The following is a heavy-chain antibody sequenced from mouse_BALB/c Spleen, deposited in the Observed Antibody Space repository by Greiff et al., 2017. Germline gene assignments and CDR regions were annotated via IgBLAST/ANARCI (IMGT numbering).Heavy chain of an antibody. CDR3: ARSTMITPAY. J-gene: IGHJ3*01. CDR2: ISSGGSYT. Sequence: DVHLVESGGDLVKPGGSLKLSCAASGFTFSSYGMSWVRQTPDRRLEWVATISSGGSYTYYPDSVKGRFTISRDNAKNTLYLQMSSLKSDDTAMYYCARSTMITPAYWGQGTLVTVSA. V-gene: IGHV5-6*01. CDR1: GFTFSSYG. D-gene: IGHD2-4*01.